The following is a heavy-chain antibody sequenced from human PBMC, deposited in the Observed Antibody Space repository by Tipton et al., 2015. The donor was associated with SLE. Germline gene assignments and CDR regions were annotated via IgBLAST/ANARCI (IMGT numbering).Heavy chain of an antibody. D-gene: IGHD3-10*01. CDR3: ASDAGLWFGAPWAFDI. V-gene: IGHV4-59*13. Sequence: TLSLTCIISGDSINSNYWTWIRQPPGEGMEWIGYISDSRSTSYNPSLKSRVTISVDTSKNQFSLKLSSVTAADTAVYYCASDAGLWFGAPWAFDIWGQGTMVTVSS. CDR2: ISDSRST. J-gene: IGHJ3*02. CDR1: GDSINSNY.